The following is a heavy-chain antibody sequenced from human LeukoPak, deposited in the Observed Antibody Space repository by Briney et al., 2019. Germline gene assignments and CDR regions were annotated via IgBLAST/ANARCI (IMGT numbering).Heavy chain of an antibody. CDR3: AKDGGLWVSAHWGDS. J-gene: IGHJ4*02. CDR2: ITTGGPNT. CDR1: GFTFSSYT. D-gene: IGHD7-27*01. V-gene: IGHV3-23*01. Sequence: GGSLRLSCTASGFTFSSYTMSWVRQAPGKGLKWVSTITTGGPNTYYADSVKGRFTVSRDNSKNTLYLQMNSLRAEDTAVYYCAKDGGLWVSAHWGDSWGRGTLVTVSS.